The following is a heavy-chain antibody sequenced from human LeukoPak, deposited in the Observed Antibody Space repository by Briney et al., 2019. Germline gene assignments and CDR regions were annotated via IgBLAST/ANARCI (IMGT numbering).Heavy chain of an antibody. Sequence: PSETLSLTCTGSGGSISSYYWSWIRQPPGKGLEWIGYIYCSGSTNYNPSLKSRVTISVDTSKNQFSLKLSSVTAADTAVYYCARDRDGIPGAFDIWGQGTMVTVSS. D-gene: IGHD5-18*01. V-gene: IGHV4-59*01. CDR3: ARDRDGIPGAFDI. J-gene: IGHJ3*02. CDR1: GGSISSYY. CDR2: IYCSGST.